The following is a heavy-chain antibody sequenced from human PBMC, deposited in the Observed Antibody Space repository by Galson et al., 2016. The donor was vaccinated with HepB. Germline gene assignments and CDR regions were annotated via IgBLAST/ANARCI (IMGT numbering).Heavy chain of an antibody. CDR1: GFSFSSHN. Sequence: SLRLSCAASGFSFSSHNMNWVRQAPGKGLEWVSFLSSTSSTIYYADSVKGRFTISRDNAKNSLYLQMNSLRDEDTAVYYCSRELMGSKEYYYYGMDVWGQGTTVTVSS. V-gene: IGHV3-48*02. CDR2: LSSTSSTI. D-gene: IGHD1-26*01. J-gene: IGHJ6*02. CDR3: SRELMGSKEYYYYGMDV.